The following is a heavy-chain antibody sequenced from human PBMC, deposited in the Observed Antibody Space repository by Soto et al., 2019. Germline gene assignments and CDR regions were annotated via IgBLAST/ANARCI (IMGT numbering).Heavy chain of an antibody. CDR3: ARDKWLVQYFDY. J-gene: IGHJ4*02. CDR1: GGTFSSYT. CDR2: IIPILGIA. Sequence: QVQLVQSGAEVKKPGSSVKVSCKASGGTFSSYTISWVRQAPGQGLEWMRRIIPILGIANYAQKFQGRVTITADKSTSTAYMELSSLRSEDTAVYYCARDKWLVQYFDYWGRGTLVTVSS. V-gene: IGHV1-69*08. D-gene: IGHD6-19*01.